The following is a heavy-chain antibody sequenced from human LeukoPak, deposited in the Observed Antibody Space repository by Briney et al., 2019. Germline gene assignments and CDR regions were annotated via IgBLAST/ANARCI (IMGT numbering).Heavy chain of an antibody. CDR3: ARVTRDDFWSGYSLPFDY. CDR1: GASFSSYA. CDR2: INPNSGGT. J-gene: IGHJ4*02. Sequence: ASVKVSCKASGASFSSYAISWVRQAPGQGPEWMGWINPNSGGTDYAPNFQGRVTMTTDTSVTTAYMELSGLRSDDTAVYYCARVTRDDFWSGYSLPFDYWGQGALVTVS. V-gene: IGHV1-2*02. D-gene: IGHD3-3*01.